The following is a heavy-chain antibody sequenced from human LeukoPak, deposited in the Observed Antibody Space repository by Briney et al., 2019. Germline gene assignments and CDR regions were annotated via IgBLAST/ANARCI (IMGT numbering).Heavy chain of an antibody. V-gene: IGHV4-59*01. CDR2: LYYSGST. J-gene: IGHJ4*02. CDR3: AREEDDSSGYYFDG. D-gene: IGHD3-22*01. Sequence: SETLSLTCSVSGGSICSYYWSWIRQPPGKGREWIGYLYYSGSTNYNPSLKSRVNISVDTSKYQFSLKLSSVTAAVTAVYYCAREEDDSSGYYFDGWGQGTLVTVSS. CDR1: GGSICSYY.